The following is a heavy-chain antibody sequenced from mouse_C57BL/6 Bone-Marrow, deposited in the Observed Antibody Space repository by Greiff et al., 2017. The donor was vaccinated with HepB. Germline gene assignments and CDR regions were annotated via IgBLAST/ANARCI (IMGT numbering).Heavy chain of an antibody. CDR1: GFSLSTSGMG. CDR2: SYWDDDK. CDR3: ARYYGSSFDY. V-gene: IGHV8-12*01. D-gene: IGHD1-1*01. Sequence: QVTLKESGPGILQSSQTLSLTCSFSGFSLSTSGMGVGWIRQPSGKGLEWLAPSYWDDDKRDNPSLKSRLTVSKDTSRNQVFLKITSVDTADTATYYCARYYGSSFDYWGQGTTLTVSS. J-gene: IGHJ2*01.